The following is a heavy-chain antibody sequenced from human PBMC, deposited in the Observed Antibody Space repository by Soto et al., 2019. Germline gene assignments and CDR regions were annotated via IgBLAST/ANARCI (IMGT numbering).Heavy chain of an antibody. V-gene: IGHV4-34*01. CDR1: GGSFSGYY. J-gene: IGHJ4*02. Sequence: SETLSLTCAVYGGSFSGYYWSWIRQPPGKGLEWIGEINHSGSTNYNPSLKSRVTISVDTSKNQFSLKLSSVTAADTAVYYCARGGGIAALPTTTQGGYEYYFDYWGQGTLVTVSS. CDR2: INHSGST. CDR3: ARGGGIAALPTTTQGGYEYYFDY. D-gene: IGHD6-13*01.